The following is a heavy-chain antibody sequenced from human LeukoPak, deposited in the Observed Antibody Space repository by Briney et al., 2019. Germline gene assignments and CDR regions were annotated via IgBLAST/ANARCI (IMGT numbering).Heavy chain of an antibody. CDR2: IYYSGST. D-gene: IGHD2-15*01. J-gene: IGHJ4*02. Sequence: SETLSLTCTVSGGSISSSFWSWIRQHPGKGLEWIGYIYYSGSTYYNPSLKSRVTISVDTSKNQFSLKLSSVTAADTAVYYCARVVVVAATPDYWGQGTLVTVSS. CDR3: ARVVVVAATPDY. V-gene: IGHV4-59*06. CDR1: GGSISSSF.